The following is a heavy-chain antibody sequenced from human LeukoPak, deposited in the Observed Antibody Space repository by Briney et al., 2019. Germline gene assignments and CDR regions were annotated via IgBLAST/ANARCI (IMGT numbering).Heavy chain of an antibody. Sequence: GGSLRLSCAASGFTFSDYTMNWVRQAPGKGLEWVSSIGSVTTYIYYADSVKGRFTISRHNSKNTLYLQMNSLRAEDTAVYYCARVSPGYSYGFDYWGQGTLVTVSS. CDR1: GFTFSDYT. V-gene: IGHV3-21*04. J-gene: IGHJ4*02. D-gene: IGHD5-18*01. CDR2: IGSVTTYI. CDR3: ARVSPGYSYGFDY.